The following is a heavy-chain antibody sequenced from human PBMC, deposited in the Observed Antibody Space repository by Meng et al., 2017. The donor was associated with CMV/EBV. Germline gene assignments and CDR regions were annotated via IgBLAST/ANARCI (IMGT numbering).Heavy chain of an antibody. CDR1: GGTFSSYA. CDR3: ARRLTMIAGGGGWFDP. V-gene: IGHV1-69*10. J-gene: IGHJ5*02. CDR2: IIPILGIA. Sequence: SVKVSCKASGGTFSSYAISWVRQAPGQGLEWMGGIIPILGIANYAQKFQGRVTITADKSTSTAYMGLSSLRSEDTAVYYCARRLTMIAGGGGWFDPWGQGTLVTVSS. D-gene: IGHD3-22*01.